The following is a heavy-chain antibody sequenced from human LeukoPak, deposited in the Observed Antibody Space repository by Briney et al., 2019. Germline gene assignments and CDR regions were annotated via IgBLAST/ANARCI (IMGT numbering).Heavy chain of an antibody. D-gene: IGHD3-9*01. CDR1: GGSISSYY. J-gene: IGHJ4*02. CDR3: ARHYYDILTGSHLDY. CDR2: IYYSGST. V-gene: IGHV4-59*08. Sequence: TSETLSLTCTVSGGSISSYYWSWIRQPPGKGLEWIGHIYYSGSTNYNPSLKSRVTISVDTSKNQFSLKLSSVTAADTAVYYCARHYYDILTGSHLDYWGQGTLVTVSS.